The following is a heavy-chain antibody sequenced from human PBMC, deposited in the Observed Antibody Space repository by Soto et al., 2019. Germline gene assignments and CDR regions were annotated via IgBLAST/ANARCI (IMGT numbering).Heavy chain of an antibody. CDR2: LYYSGST. D-gene: IGHD3-10*01. CDR1: GGSISSSSFY. V-gene: IGHV4-39*01. J-gene: IGHJ4*02. CDR3: ARHPGTYTPYYFDY. Sequence: QLQLQESGPGLVKPSETLSLTCTVSGGSISSSSFYWGWIRQPPGKGLEWIGSLYYSGSTYYNPSLNSRVTMSVDTSKNQFSLKLSSVTAADTAVYYCARHPGTYTPYYFDYWGQGTLVTVSS.